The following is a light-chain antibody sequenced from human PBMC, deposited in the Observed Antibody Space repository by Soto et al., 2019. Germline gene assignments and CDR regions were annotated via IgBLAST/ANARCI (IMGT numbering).Light chain of an antibody. CDR3: QHYNSYSEP. J-gene: IGKJ1*01. CDR2: KAS. V-gene: IGKV1-5*03. Sequence: DIQRTQFPATLSGSVADRVTITCRASQTISSWLAWYQQKPGKAPKLLIYKASTLKSGVPSRFSGSGSGTEFTLTISSLQPDDFAPYYCQHYNSYSEPFGQGTKVDI. CDR1: QTISSW.